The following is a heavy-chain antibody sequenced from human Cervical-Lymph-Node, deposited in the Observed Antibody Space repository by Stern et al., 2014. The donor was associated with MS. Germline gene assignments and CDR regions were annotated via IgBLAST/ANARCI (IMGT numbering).Heavy chain of an antibody. CDR3: ARDGPLGTGDYYYGLDV. J-gene: IGHJ6*02. CDR2: ITASGSSK. V-gene: IGHV3-48*02. CDR1: EFIFSNYN. Sequence: EVQLVQSGGGFVQPGGSLRLSCSASEFIFSNYNMNWVRQAPGKGLEWVSYITASGSSKYYADSVKGRFTISRDNAKNSLYLQLNSLNDDDTAVYYCARDGPLGTGDYYYGLDVWGQGTTVTVSS. D-gene: IGHD5-18*01.